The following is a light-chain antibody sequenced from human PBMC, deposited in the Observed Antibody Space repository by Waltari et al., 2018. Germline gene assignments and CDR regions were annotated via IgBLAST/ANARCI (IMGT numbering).Light chain of an antibody. V-gene: IGKV3-15*01. CDR2: GAS. J-gene: IGKJ2*01. CDR1: QSVSSN. CDR3: QQYNNWPPYT. Sequence: EIVMTQSPATLPVSPGERATLSCRASQSVSSNLAWYQQKPGQAPRLLIYGASTRATGIPARFSGSGSGTEFTLTISSMQSKDFAVYYCQQYNNWPPYTFGQGTKLEIK.